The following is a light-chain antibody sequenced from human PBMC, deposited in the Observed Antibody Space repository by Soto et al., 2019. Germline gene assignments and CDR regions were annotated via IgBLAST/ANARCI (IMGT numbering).Light chain of an antibody. CDR3: SSYTSSSTYA. CDR1: SRDVGTYNY. Sequence: QSVLTQPASVSGSPGQSITISCTGTSRDVGTYNYVSWYQQHPGKAPKLMIYEVSNRPSGVSNRFSGFKSGNTASLTISGLQAEDEADYYCSSYTSSSTYAFGTGTKVTVL. CDR2: EVS. V-gene: IGLV2-14*01. J-gene: IGLJ1*01.